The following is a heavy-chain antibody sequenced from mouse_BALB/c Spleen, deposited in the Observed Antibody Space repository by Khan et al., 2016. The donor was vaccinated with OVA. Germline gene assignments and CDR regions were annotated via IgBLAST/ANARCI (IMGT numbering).Heavy chain of an antibody. CDR3: ARSPYGNFAY. D-gene: IGHD2-1*01. V-gene: IGHV5-9-1*01. CDR1: GFTFSTFA. J-gene: IGHJ3*01. Sequence: DVMLVESGGGLVKPGGSLKLSCAVSGFTFSTFAMSWVRQTPEKRLEWVATISSDGDYPFYPDIVTGRFTISRDNAKNTLYLQMSSLRSEDTAMYYCARSPYGNFAYWGQGTLVTVSA. CDR2: ISSDGDYP.